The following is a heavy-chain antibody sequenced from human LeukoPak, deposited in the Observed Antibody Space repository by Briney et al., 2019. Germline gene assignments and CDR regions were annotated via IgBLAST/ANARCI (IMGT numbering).Heavy chain of an antibody. J-gene: IGHJ4*02. V-gene: IGHV4-30-2*01. CDR1: GGSISSGDFP. Sequence: SQTLSLTCAVSGGSISSGDFPWSWIRQPPGKALEWIGYIFHTGHTSYNPSLKSRVTISVDMSKNQLSLRLTSVTAADTAVYYCARGFYGAGSHFDYWGQGTLVTVSS. CDR2: IFHTGHT. D-gene: IGHD3-10*01. CDR3: ARGFYGAGSHFDY.